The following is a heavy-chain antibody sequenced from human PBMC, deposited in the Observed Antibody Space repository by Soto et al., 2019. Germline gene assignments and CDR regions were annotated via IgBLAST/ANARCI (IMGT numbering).Heavy chain of an antibody. D-gene: IGHD3-22*01. V-gene: IGHV3-23*01. Sequence: GGSLRLSCAASGFTFSSYAMSWVRQAPGKGLEWVAAISDNGSSTYYVDSVEGRFTISRDNAENSLYLQMHSLRAEDTAVYYCARARYYYDSSGSYYLNYWGQGTLVTVSS. CDR3: ARARYYYDSSGSYYLNY. CDR2: ISDNGSST. J-gene: IGHJ4*02. CDR1: GFTFSSYA.